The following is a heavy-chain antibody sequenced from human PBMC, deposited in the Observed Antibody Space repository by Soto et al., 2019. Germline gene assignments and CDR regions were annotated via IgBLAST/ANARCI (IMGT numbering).Heavy chain of an antibody. J-gene: IGHJ4*02. Sequence: GGSLRLSCEASGFTFSGFDMHWVRQPTGKGLEWVSSIGTAGDTYYAVSVKGRFTISRDNAKNSLSLQMNRLRAGDMAVYFCAKSQEIGTHFFDSWGQGTQVTVSS. CDR2: IGTAGDT. CDR1: GFTFSGFD. D-gene: IGHD6-13*01. CDR3: AKSQEIGTHFFDS. V-gene: IGHV3-13*01.